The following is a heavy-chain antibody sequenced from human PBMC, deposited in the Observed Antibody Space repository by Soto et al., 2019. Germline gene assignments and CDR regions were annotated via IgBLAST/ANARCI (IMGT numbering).Heavy chain of an antibody. Sequence: QVQLVESGGGVVQPGRSLRLSCAPSGFSFSDFGMHWVRQAPGKGLEWLAAISHDGSNQYYGDSVKGRFSISRDHSNNRLYLQMNNLKVEDSAIYFCAKETRSRAVTATRVNGMDVWGQGTTVTVSS. D-gene: IGHD2-21*02. J-gene: IGHJ6*02. CDR2: ISHDGSNQ. V-gene: IGHV3-30*18. CDR3: AKETRSRAVTATRVNGMDV. CDR1: GFSFSDFG.